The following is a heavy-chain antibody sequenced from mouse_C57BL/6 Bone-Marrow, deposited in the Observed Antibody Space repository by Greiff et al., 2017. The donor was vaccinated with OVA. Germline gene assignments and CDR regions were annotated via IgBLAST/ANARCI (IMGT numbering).Heavy chain of an antibody. Sequence: DVMLVESGGDLVKPGGSLKLSCAASGFTFSSYGMSWVRQTPDKRLEWVATISSGGSYTYYPDSVKGRFTISRDNAKNTLYLQMSSLKSEDTAMYDCARRGSNYDAMDYWGQGTSVTVSS. CDR1: GFTFSSYG. D-gene: IGHD2-5*01. CDR2: ISSGGSYT. V-gene: IGHV5-6*02. J-gene: IGHJ4*01. CDR3: ARRGSNYDAMDY.